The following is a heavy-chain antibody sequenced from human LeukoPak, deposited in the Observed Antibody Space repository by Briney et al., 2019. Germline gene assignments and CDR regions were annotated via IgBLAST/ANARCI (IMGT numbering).Heavy chain of an antibody. CDR2: INHSGST. D-gene: IGHD6-19*01. CDR3: ARAASSGWFVTY. CDR1: GGSFSGYY. V-gene: IGHV4-34*01. Sequence: SETLSLTCAVYGGSFSGYYWSWIRQPPGKGLEWIGEINHSGSTNYNPSLKSRVTISVDTSKNQFSLKLSSVTAADTAVYYCARAASSGWFVTYWGQGILVTVSS. J-gene: IGHJ4*02.